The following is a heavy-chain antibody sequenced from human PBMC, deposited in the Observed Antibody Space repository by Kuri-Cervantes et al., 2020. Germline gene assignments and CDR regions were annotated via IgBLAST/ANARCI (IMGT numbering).Heavy chain of an antibody. Sequence: ASVKVSCKASGYTFSNYYMHWVRQAPGQGLEWMGIINPSGGRASYTQNFQGRVTMTRDTSTSTVYMELSSLRSEDTAVYYCARGAQRYYYDSSGYKDYWGQGTLVTVSS. D-gene: IGHD3-22*01. V-gene: IGHV1-46*01. CDR2: INPSGGRA. CDR1: GYTFSNYY. CDR3: ARGAQRYYYDSSGYKDY. J-gene: IGHJ4*02.